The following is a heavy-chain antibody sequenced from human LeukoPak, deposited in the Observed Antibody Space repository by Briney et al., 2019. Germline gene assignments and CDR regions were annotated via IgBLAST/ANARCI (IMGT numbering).Heavy chain of an antibody. V-gene: IGHV4-34*01. CDR2: INHSGST. Sequence: PSETLSLTCAVHGGSFSGYYWSWIRQPPGKGRECVVEINHSGSTNYNPSLKSRVTISVDTSKNQFSLKLSSVTAADTAVYYCARGSAITMVRGVIRRWFDPWGQGTLVTVSS. CDR1: GGSFSGYY. CDR3: ARGSAITMVRGVIRRWFDP. D-gene: IGHD3-10*01. J-gene: IGHJ5*02.